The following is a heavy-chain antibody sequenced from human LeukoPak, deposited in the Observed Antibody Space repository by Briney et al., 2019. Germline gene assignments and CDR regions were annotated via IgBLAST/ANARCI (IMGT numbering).Heavy chain of an antibody. D-gene: IGHD4-17*01. Sequence: EASVKVSCKASGGTFSSYVISWVRQAPGQGLEWMGGIIPIFGTANYVQKLQDRVTITADESTSTVYMELSSLRSEDTAVFYCATSGYGDFVGGYYFDYWGQGTVVTVSS. CDR1: GGTFSSYV. CDR2: IIPIFGTA. V-gene: IGHV1-69*01. J-gene: IGHJ4*02. CDR3: ATSGYGDFVGGYYFDY.